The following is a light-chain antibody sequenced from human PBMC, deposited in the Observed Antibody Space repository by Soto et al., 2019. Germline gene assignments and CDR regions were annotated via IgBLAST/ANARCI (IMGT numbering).Light chain of an antibody. CDR2: GAS. CDR3: QQYGSSPPYT. Sequence: EMVLTQSPGTLSLSPGERATLSCRASQSVSSSYLAWYQQKPGQAPRLIIYGASSRATGIPDRFSGSGSGTDFTFTISRLEPEDFAVYYCQQYGSSPPYTFGQGTKLEIK. V-gene: IGKV3-20*01. J-gene: IGKJ2*01. CDR1: QSVSSSY.